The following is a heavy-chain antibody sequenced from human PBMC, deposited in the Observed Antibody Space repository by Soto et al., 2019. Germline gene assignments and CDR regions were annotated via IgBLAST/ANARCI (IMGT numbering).Heavy chain of an antibody. J-gene: IGHJ4*02. D-gene: IGHD1-26*01. CDR3: AREYPVHSAYFDY. V-gene: IGHV4-59*01. CDR2: MYYSGNA. CDR1: GASISRYY. Sequence: SETLSLTCTVSGASISRYYWSWIRQSPGKGLERIGYMYYSGNANYNPSLRSRITISVDTSKNQFSLNLNSVTAADTAVYYCAREYPVHSAYFDYWGQGILVTVSS.